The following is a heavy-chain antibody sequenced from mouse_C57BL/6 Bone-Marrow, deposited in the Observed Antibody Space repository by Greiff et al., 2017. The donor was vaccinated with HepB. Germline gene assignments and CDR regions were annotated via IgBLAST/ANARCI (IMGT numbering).Heavy chain of an antibody. CDR2: ISSGGSYT. J-gene: IGHJ2*01. CDR3: ARHWYDYDFDY. V-gene: IGHV5-6*01. D-gene: IGHD2-4*01. CDR1: GFTFSSYG. Sequence: DVHLVESGGDLVKPGGSLKLSCAASGFTFSSYGMSWVRQTPDKRLEWVATISSGGSYTYYPDSVKGRFTISRDNAKNTLYLQMSSLKSEDTAMYYCARHWYDYDFDYWGQGTTLTVSS.